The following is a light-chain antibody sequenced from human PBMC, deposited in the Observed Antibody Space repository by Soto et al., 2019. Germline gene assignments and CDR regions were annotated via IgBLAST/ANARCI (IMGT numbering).Light chain of an antibody. Sequence: ELVLTQSPDTLSLSPGESATLSCRASQSVSSSYLAWYQQRPGQAPRLLIYGASSGATGIPDRFSGSGSGTDFSLTISRLEPEDFAVYYCQQYGVSPRTFGQGTKVDIK. CDR1: QSVSSSY. V-gene: IGKV3-20*01. J-gene: IGKJ1*01. CDR3: QQYGVSPRT. CDR2: GAS.